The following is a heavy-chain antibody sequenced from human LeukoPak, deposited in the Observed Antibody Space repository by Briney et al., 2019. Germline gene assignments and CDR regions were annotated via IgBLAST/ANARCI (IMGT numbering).Heavy chain of an antibody. V-gene: IGHV4-61*08. J-gene: IGHJ3*02. CDR3: ASLESSIAARSPFDI. Sequence: SQTLSLTCTVSGGSISSGDYYWSWIRQPPGKGLEWIGYIYYSGSTNYNPSLKSRVTISVDTSKNQFSLKLSSVTAADTAVYYCASLESSIAARSPFDIWGQGTMVTVSS. CDR1: GGSISSGDYY. CDR2: IYYSGST. D-gene: IGHD6-6*01.